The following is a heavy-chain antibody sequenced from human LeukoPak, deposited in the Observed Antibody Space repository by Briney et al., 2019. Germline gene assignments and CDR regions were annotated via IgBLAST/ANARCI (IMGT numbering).Heavy chain of an antibody. CDR3: ARGGDGPPDAFDI. V-gene: IGHV3-48*03. CDR2: ISSSGSTI. Sequence: GGSLRLSCAASGFTFSSYEMNWVRQAPGKGLEWVSYISSSGSTIYYADSVKGRFTISRDNAKNSLYLQMNSLRAEDTAVYYCARGGDGPPDAFDIWGQGTMVTVSS. CDR1: GFTFSSYE. J-gene: IGHJ3*02.